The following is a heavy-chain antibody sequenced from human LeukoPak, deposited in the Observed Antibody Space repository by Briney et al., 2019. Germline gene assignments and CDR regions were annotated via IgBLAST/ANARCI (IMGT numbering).Heavy chain of an antibody. Sequence: SETLSLTCSVSGDSIRSNYWSWIRQPPGKGLEWIGYMYNSGSTNYNPSLKSRVTISVDTSKNQFSLMLSSVTAADTAVYFCARGAGRCGGDCYSSDSWGQGTLVTVSS. D-gene: IGHD2-21*02. CDR2: MYNSGST. V-gene: IGHV4-59*01. CDR3: ARGAGRCGGDCYSSDS. CDR1: GDSIRSNY. J-gene: IGHJ4*02.